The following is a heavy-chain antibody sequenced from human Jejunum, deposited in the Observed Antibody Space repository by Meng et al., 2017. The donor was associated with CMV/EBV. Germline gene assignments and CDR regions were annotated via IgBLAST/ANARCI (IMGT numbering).Heavy chain of an antibody. D-gene: IGHD4-17*01. CDR1: GGSFSGYY. V-gene: IGHV4-34*01. J-gene: IGHJ5*02. CDR3: ARGFVKYTVTRVGNWFDP. Sequence: QVQLQRWGAGLLKPSETRSLTCAVYGGSFSGYYWSWIRQPPGKGLEWIGEINHSGSTNYNPSLKSRVTISVDTSKNQFSLKLSSVTAADTAVYYCARGFVKYTVTRVGNWFDPWGQGTLVTVSS. CDR2: INHSGST.